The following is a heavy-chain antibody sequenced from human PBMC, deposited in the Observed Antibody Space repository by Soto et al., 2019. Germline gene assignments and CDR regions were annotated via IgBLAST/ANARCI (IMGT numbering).Heavy chain of an antibody. CDR3: ASGVSEQWLQAGFKN. V-gene: IGHV4-34*01. Sequence: QVQLQQWGAGLLKPSETLSLTCAVYGGSFSGYYWSWIRQPPGKGLEWIGEINHSGSTNYNPSLKTQITLSVDTTQHQVSMKQSSVTAADTTENSCASGVSEQWLQAGFKNWGQGTMVTVFS. CDR1: GGSFSGYY. J-gene: IGHJ4*02. D-gene: IGHD6-19*01. CDR2: INHSGST.